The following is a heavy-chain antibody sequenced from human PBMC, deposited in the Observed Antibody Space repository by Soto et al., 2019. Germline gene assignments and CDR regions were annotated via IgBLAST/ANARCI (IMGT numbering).Heavy chain of an antibody. CDR2: IYHSGST. CDR1: SSPINSRYY. Sequence: SETLSLTCTVSSSPINSRYYWGWIRQTPGKGLEWVASIYHSGSTHYNPSLKSRATISVDTSNNQFSLRLSSVTAADTAIYYCARNTSGQNFEYWGQGTQVTVSS. V-gene: IGHV4-38-2*02. D-gene: IGHD6-19*01. CDR3: ARNTSGQNFEY. J-gene: IGHJ4*02.